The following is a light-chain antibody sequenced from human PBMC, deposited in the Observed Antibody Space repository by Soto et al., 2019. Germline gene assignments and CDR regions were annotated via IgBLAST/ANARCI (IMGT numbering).Light chain of an antibody. CDR3: QQYRSSPLT. V-gene: IGKV3-20*01. Sequence: EIVLTRSPATLSLSPGERATLSCRASQSVSSSYLAWYQQKPGQAPRLLIYGTSSRATGIPDRFSGSGSGTDFTLTISRLEPEDFAVYYCQQYRSSPLTFGGGTKVDIK. CDR2: GTS. CDR1: QSVSSSY. J-gene: IGKJ4*01.